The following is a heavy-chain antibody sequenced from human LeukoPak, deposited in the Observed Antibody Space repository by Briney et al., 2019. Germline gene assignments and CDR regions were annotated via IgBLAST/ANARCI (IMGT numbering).Heavy chain of an antibody. V-gene: IGHV4-39*01. J-gene: IGHJ4*02. CDR2: IYYSGST. D-gene: IGHD3-22*01. Sequence: KTSETLSLTCTVSGGSISSSSYYWGWIRQPPGKGLEWIGSIYYSGSTYYNPSLKSRVTISVDTSKNQFSLKLSSVTAADTAEYYCARLVVGSYYYDSSGYIDYWGQGTLVTVSS. CDR3: ARLVVGSYYYDSSGYIDY. CDR1: GGSISSSSYY.